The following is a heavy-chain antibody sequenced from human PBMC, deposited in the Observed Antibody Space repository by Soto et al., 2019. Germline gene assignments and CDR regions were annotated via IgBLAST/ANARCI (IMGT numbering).Heavy chain of an antibody. CDR2: ITSTSSTR. J-gene: IGHJ6*02. V-gene: IGHV3-48*02. D-gene: IGHD3-10*01. CDR3: ARRITMVRGPYYYYAMDV. Sequence: GGSLRLSCAASGFTFSSHSMIWVRQAPGKGLEWISHITSTSSTRSYADSVRGRFTISRDNAKDSLYLQMNSLRDEDTAVYYCARRITMVRGPYYYYAMDVWGQGTTVTVSS. CDR1: GFTFSSHS.